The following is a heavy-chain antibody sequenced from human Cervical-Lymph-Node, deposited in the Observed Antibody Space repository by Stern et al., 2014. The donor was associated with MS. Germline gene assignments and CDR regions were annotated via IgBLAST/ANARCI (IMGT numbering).Heavy chain of an antibody. CDR3: ARDGMKTYCSGSSCYLGWFDY. D-gene: IGHD2-15*01. V-gene: IGHV3-30*01. Sequence: QVQLVQSGGGVVQPGRSLRLSCAASGFTFSSYGLNWGRQAPGKGPEWGAGISNDGRHKYYADSVKGRFTISRDNSKNTLSLEMNSLGTEDTALYYCARDGMKTYCSGSSCYLGWFDYLGQGTLVTVSS. CDR2: ISNDGRHK. J-gene: IGHJ4*02. CDR1: GFTFSSYG.